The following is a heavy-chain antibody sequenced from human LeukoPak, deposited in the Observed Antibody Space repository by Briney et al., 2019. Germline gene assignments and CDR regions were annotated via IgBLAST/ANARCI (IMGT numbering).Heavy chain of an antibody. V-gene: IGHV3-23*01. D-gene: IGHD1-26*01. Sequence: QSGGSLRLSCAASGFAFSSYGMHWVRQAPGKGLEWVSAISGSGGSTYYADSVKGRFTISRDNSKNTLYLQMNSLRAEDTAVYYCAKVLDVGATRGFDYWGQGTLVTVSS. J-gene: IGHJ4*02. CDR2: ISGSGGST. CDR3: AKVLDVGATRGFDY. CDR1: GFAFSSYG.